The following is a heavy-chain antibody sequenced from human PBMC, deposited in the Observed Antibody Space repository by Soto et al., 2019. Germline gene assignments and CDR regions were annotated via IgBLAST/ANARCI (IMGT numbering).Heavy chain of an antibody. CDR1: GYSISSSNW. V-gene: IGHV4-28*01. CDR3: AAGGIVGAPTADY. CDR2: IYYSGSA. Sequence: QVQLQESGPGLVKPSDTLSLTCAVSGYSISSSNWWGWIRQPPGKGLVGIGYIYYSGSAYYNPSPKSRVTISVAPSKTPFSLKLSSVPAVDTAVHYCAAGGIVGAPTADYWGQGTLVTVSS. D-gene: IGHD1-26*01. J-gene: IGHJ4*02.